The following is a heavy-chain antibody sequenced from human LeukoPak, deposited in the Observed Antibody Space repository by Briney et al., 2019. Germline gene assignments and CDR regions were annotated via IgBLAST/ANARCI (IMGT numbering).Heavy chain of an antibody. CDR1: GFTFSSIA. J-gene: IGHJ3*02. V-gene: IGHV3-66*01. Sequence: SGGSLRLSCAASGFTFSSIAMHWVRQAPGKGLEWVSFIDSTGSTYYADSVKGRFTISRDNSRNTLYLQMNSLRVEDTAVYYCARRERLGYSYGRGTLDIWGQGTMVTVSS. D-gene: IGHD5-18*01. CDR3: ARRERLGYSYGRGTLDI. CDR2: IDSTGST.